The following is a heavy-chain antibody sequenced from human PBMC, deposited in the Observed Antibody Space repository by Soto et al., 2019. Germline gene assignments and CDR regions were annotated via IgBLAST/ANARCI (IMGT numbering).Heavy chain of an antibody. Sequence: GGSLRLSCAASGFTFSSYAMSWVRQAPGKGLEWVSAISGSGGSTYYADSVKGRFTISRDNSKNTLYLQMNSLRAEDTAVYYCPPIPYGDYDYSGFDYWGQGTLVTVSS. D-gene: IGHD4-17*01. J-gene: IGHJ4*02. CDR1: GFTFSSYA. CDR2: ISGSGGST. V-gene: IGHV3-23*01. CDR3: PPIPYGDYDYSGFDY.